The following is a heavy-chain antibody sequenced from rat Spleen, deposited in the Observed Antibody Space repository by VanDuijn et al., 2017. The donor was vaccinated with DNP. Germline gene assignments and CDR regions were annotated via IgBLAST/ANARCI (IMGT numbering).Heavy chain of an antibody. CDR1: GFTFSDYN. J-gene: IGHJ2*01. D-gene: IGHD1-11*01. Sequence: EVQLAKSGGGFVQPGRSLKLSCAASGFTFSDYNMAWVRQAPKKGLEWVATVVYDGSRTYYRDSVKGRFTISRDNVKSTLYLQMDSLRSEDTATYYCATFEGRDAWGQGVMVTVS. CDR3: ATFEGRDA. CDR2: VVYDGSRT. V-gene: IGHV5S10*01.